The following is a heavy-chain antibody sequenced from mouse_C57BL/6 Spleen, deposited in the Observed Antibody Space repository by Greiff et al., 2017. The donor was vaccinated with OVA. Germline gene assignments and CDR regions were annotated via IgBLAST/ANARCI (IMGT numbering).Heavy chain of an antibody. CDR3: ASSLLRTTWCAY. J-gene: IGHJ3*01. D-gene: IGHD1-1*01. CDR2: IAPEDGDT. Sequence: EVKLQESGAELVKPGASVKLSCTASGFNIKDYYMHWVKQRTEQGLEWIGRIAPEDGDTKYDPKFQGKPTLTADTSSNTAYLQLSSLTSEDTAVYYCASSLLRTTWCAYWGQGTLVTVSA. CDR1: GFNIKDYY. V-gene: IGHV14-2*01.